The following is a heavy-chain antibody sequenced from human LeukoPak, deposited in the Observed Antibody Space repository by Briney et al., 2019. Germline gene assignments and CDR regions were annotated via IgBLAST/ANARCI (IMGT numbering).Heavy chain of an antibody. J-gene: IGHJ4*02. Sequence: GASVKVSCKASGYTFTGYYMHCVRQAPGQGLEWMVWLNPNSGGTNYAQKFQGRVTMTRDTSLGTAYMEKSSVTSADTALYYCARGCYISGTDYWGQGTLVTVSS. CDR1: GYTFTGYY. D-gene: IGHD6-19*01. CDR3: ARGCYISGTDY. CDR2: LNPNSGGT. V-gene: IGHV1-2*02.